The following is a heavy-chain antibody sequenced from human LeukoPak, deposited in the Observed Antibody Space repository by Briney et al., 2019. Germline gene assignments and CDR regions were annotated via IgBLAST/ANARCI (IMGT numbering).Heavy chain of an antibody. J-gene: IGHJ4*02. Sequence: PSETLSLTCTVSGGSISSYYWSWIRQPPGKGLEWIGYIYYSGSTNYNPSLKSRATISVDTSKNQFSLKLSSVAAADTAVYYCARVGGSGSYSQYYFDYWGQGTLVTVSS. CDR3: ARVGGSGSYSQYYFDY. V-gene: IGHV4-59*01. CDR1: GGSISSYY. CDR2: IYYSGST. D-gene: IGHD3-10*01.